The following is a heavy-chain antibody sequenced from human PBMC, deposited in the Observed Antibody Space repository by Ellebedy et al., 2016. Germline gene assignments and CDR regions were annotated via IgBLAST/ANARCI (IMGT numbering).Heavy chain of an antibody. J-gene: IGHJ6*02. V-gene: IGHV3-9*01. CDR2: ISWNSGSI. CDR3: ARDFVRGGRYWYYYYGMDG. Sequence: SLKISXAASGFTFDDYAMHWVRQAPGKGLEWVSGISWNSGSIGYADSVKGRFTISRDNAKNTLYLQMNSLRAEDTAVYYCARDFVRGGRYWYYYYGMDGWGQGTTVTVSS. CDR1: GFTFDDYA. D-gene: IGHD1-26*01.